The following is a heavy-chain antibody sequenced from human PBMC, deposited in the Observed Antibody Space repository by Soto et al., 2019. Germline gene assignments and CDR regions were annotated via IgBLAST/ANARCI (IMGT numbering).Heavy chain of an antibody. J-gene: IGHJ4*02. CDR1: GGSISSYY. CDR3: AREDSHYERYFDY. Sequence: PSETLSLTCTVSGGSISSYYWSWIRQPPGKGLEWIGYIYYSGSTNYNPSLKSRVTISVDTSKNQFSLKLSSVTAADTAVYYCAREDSHYERYFDYWGQGTLVTVSS. D-gene: IGHD3-22*01. CDR2: IYYSGST. V-gene: IGHV4-59*12.